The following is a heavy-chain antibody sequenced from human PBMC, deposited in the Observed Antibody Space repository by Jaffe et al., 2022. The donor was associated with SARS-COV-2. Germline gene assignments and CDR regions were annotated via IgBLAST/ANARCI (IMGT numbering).Heavy chain of an antibody. D-gene: IGHD3-22*01. CDR3: ARLYYYDSSGYFTDYYYGMDV. V-gene: IGHV1-69*01. CDR1: GGTFSSYA. Sequence: QVQLVQSGAEVKKPGSSVKVSCKASGGTFSSYAISWVRQAPGQGLEWMGGIIPIFGTANYAQKFQGRVTITADESTSTAYMELSSLRSEDTAVYYCARLYYYDSSGYFTDYYYGMDVWGQGTTVTVSS. J-gene: IGHJ6*02. CDR2: IIPIFGTA.